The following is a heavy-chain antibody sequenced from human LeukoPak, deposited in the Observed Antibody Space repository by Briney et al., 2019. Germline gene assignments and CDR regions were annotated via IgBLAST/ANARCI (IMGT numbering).Heavy chain of an antibody. V-gene: IGHV3-23*01. CDR1: GFTFSTYA. CDR3: AKALTSGWYLDAFNI. D-gene: IGHD6-19*01. CDR2: ISGGGAST. J-gene: IGHJ3*02. Sequence: GSLRLSCAASGFTFSTYAMSWVRQAPGKGLEWVSAISGGGASTYYADSVKGRFTISRDNSKNTLYLQMNSLRAEDTAVYYCAKALTSGWYLDAFNIRGQGTMVTVSS.